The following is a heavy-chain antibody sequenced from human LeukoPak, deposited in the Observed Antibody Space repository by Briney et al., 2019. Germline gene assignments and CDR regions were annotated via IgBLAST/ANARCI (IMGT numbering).Heavy chain of an antibody. D-gene: IGHD4-11*01. Sequence: GGSLRLSCAASGFTFSSYWMTWVRQAPGKGLEWVANIKEDGSEKYFVDSVKGRFTISRDNAKNSLYLQMNSLRAEDTAVYYCATTVPLYGVDVWGQGTTVTVSS. CDR1: GFTFSSYW. CDR3: ATTVPLYGVDV. J-gene: IGHJ6*02. CDR2: IKEDGSEK. V-gene: IGHV3-7*03.